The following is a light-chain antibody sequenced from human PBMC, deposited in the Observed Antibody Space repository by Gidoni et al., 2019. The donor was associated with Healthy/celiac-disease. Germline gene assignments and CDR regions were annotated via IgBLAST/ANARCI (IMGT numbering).Light chain of an antibody. Sequence: IQMTQSPSTLSASVGDRVTITCRASQSISSWLAWYQQKPGKAPKLLIYDASSLESGVPSRFSGSGSGTEFNLTISSLQPDDFATYYCQQYNSYWRTFGQGTKVEIK. CDR1: QSISSW. CDR2: DAS. J-gene: IGKJ1*01. V-gene: IGKV1-5*01. CDR3: QQYNSYWRT.